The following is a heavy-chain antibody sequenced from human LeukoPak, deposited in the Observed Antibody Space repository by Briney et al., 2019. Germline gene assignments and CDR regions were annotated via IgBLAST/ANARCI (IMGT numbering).Heavy chain of an antibody. V-gene: IGHV4-59*01. Sequence: SETLSLTCPVSGGSISSYYWSWIRQPPGKGLEWIGYIYYSGSTNYNPSLKSRVTISVDTSKNQFSLKLSSVTAADTAVYYCARSTIVVVPAARANWFDPWGQGTLVTVSS. J-gene: IGHJ5*02. CDR1: GGSISSYY. CDR3: ARSTIVVVPAARANWFDP. D-gene: IGHD2-2*01. CDR2: IYYSGST.